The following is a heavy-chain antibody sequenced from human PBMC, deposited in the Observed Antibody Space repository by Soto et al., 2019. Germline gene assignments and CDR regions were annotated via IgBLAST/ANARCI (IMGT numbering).Heavy chain of an antibody. D-gene: IGHD7-27*01. CDR2: ISGSGGST. Sequence: GGSLRLSCAASGFTFSSYAMSWVRQAPGKGLEWVSAISGSGGSTYYADSVKGRFTISRDNSKKTLYLQMNSLRAEDTAVYYCAKDLPRGGSVKLGYFDYWGQGTLVAVSS. CDR3: AKDLPRGGSVKLGYFDY. CDR1: GFTFSSYA. V-gene: IGHV3-23*01. J-gene: IGHJ4*02.